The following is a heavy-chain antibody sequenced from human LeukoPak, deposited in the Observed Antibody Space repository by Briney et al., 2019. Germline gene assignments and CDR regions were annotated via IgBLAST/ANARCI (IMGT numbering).Heavy chain of an antibody. J-gene: IGHJ3*02. CDR1: GYTFINYG. V-gene: IGHV1-18*01. CDR2: ISGYNGNI. CDR3: ARDVQFMDDYDDYGGQPDNAFDI. Sequence: GASVKVSCKASGYTFINYGISWVRQAPGQGLEWMGWISGYNGNINYEQKFQGRVTMTTDTSTSTAYMELRSLRSDDTAMYYCARDVQFMDDYDDYGGQPDNAFDIWGQGTMVTVSS. D-gene: IGHD4-17*01.